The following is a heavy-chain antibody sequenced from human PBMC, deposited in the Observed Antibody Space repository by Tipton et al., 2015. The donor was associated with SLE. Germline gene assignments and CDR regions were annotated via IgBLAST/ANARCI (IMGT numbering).Heavy chain of an antibody. CDR2: FYHRMST. V-gene: IGHV4-38-2*02. CDR3: ARENVAADGALDV. CDR1: GDSITSGYF. Sequence: TLSLTCAVSGDSITSGYFWGWIRHPPGKGVEWIGVFYHRMSTYYNPSLKSRVTISKDTTKNQFSLTVNSVTAADTAVYYCARENVAADGALDVWGPGTMVTVSS. J-gene: IGHJ3*01. D-gene: IGHD6-13*01.